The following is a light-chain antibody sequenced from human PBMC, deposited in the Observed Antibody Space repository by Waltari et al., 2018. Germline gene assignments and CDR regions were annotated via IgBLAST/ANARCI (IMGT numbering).Light chain of an antibody. V-gene: IGKV2-30*02. CDR1: QSLVHSDGDTS. CDR2: QIS. Sequence: DVVMTQSPLSLPVTLGQPASISCTSSQSLVHSDGDTSFTWFLQRPGQSPRRLIYQISKRDSGVPDRFSGSGSVTHFTLKISRVEAEDVGLYYCMQGTHWPWTFGPGTKVEIK. CDR3: MQGTHWPWT. J-gene: IGKJ1*01.